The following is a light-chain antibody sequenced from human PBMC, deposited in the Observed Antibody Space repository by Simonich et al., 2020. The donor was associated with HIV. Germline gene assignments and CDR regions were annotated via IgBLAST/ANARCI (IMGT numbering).Light chain of an antibody. Sequence: EIVMTQSPVTLSVSPGERATLSCRASQSLSSNLAWYQQKPGQAPRLLIFGASTRATCVPARFSGSGSGTEFTLTISSLQSEDFAVYYCQQYNNWPLTFGQGARLEIK. CDR3: QQYNNWPLT. CDR1: QSLSSN. V-gene: IGKV3-15*01. CDR2: GAS. J-gene: IGKJ5*01.